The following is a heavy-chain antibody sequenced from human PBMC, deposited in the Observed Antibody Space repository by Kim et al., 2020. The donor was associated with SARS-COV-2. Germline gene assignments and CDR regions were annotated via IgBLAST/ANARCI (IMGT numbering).Heavy chain of an antibody. CDR3: AREGDIDAFDI. CDR1: GFTFSDHY. J-gene: IGHJ3*02. V-gene: IGHV3-11*05. CDR2: ISSTGSYT. D-gene: IGHD2-21*02. Sequence: GGSLRLSCAASGFTFSDHYMSWIRQAPGKGLEWVSYISSTGSYTNYADSVKGRFTISRDNAKNLLYLQMNSLRAEDTAVYYCAREGDIDAFDIWGQGTMVTVSS.